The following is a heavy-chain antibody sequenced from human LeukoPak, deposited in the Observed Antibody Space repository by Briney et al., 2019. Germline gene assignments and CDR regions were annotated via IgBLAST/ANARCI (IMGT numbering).Heavy chain of an antibody. D-gene: IGHD1-1*01. CDR2: IYSSGRT. V-gene: IGHV4-61*02. CDR3: AREASKGLQLPFHYYYDIDV. CDR1: GGSISRGIYY. J-gene: IGHJ6*03. Sequence: SETLSLTCTVSGGSISRGIYYWSWIRQPAGKGLEWIGRIYSSGRTNYNPSLKSRVTISVDTSMNQFSLKLSSVTAADAAVYYCAREASKGLQLPFHYYYDIDVWGKGTTVTISS.